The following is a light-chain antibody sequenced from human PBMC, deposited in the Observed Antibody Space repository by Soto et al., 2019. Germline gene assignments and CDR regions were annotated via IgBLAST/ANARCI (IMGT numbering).Light chain of an antibody. CDR1: SSNIGAGYD. V-gene: IGLV1-40*01. CDR2: GNS. J-gene: IGLJ2*01. Sequence: QSVLTQPPSVSGAPGQRVTISCTGSSSNIGAGYDVHWYQQLPGTAPKLLIYGNSNRPSGVPDRFSGSKSGTSASLAITGLQAEDEADYYCQSYDSSLSGFLSVVFGGGTKLTVL. CDR3: QSYDSSLSGFLSVV.